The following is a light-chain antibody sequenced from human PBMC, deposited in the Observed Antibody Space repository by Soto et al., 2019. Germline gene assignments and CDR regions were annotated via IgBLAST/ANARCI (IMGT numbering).Light chain of an antibody. CDR3: QHRSNWPLT. Sequence: EIILTQSPATLSLSPGERASLSCRASQSASSDLAWYQQKPGQALRLLIYDASKRATGIPARFSGSGSGTDFTLTISSLEPEDFAVYYCQHRSNWPLTFGGGTKV. CDR1: QSASSD. CDR2: DAS. J-gene: IGKJ4*01. V-gene: IGKV3-11*01.